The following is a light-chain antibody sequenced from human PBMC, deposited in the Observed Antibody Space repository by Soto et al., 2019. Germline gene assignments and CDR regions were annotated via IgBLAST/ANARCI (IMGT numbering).Light chain of an antibody. CDR3: KQRSNWPST. Sequence: EIVLTQSPATLSLSPGERATLSCRASQSVSTSLAWYQQKPGQAPRLLIYDASNRATDIPVRFSGSGSGTDFTLTISSLEPEDFAVYYCKQRSNWPSTFGQGTKLEIK. V-gene: IGKV3-11*01. J-gene: IGKJ2*01. CDR2: DAS. CDR1: QSVSTS.